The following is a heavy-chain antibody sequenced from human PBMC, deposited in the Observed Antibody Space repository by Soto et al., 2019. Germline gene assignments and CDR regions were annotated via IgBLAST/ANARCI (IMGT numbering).Heavy chain of an antibody. CDR3: VRGGYVHAFDY. CDR2: IYYSGNT. D-gene: IGHD5-12*01. CDR1: GGSVSYYY. Sequence: LALTCTVSGGSVSYYYWGWIRQPPGKGLEWIGSIYYSGNTHYNPSLKSRVTISVDTSMNQFSLNLDSVTAVDSAVYYCVRGGYVHAFDYWGQGALVTVYS. J-gene: IGHJ4*02. V-gene: IGHV4-59*02.